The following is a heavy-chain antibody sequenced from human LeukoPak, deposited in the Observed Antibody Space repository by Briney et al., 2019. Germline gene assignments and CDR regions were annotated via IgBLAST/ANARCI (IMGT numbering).Heavy chain of an antibody. D-gene: IGHD3-3*01. V-gene: IGHV3-30*03. J-gene: IGHJ4*02. CDR3: ASETYYDFWSGYYTPNFDY. CDR1: GFTFSSYG. Sequence: SLRLSCAASGFTFSSYGMHWVRQAPGKGLEWVAVISYDGSNKYYADSVKGRFTISRDNSKNTLYLQMNSLRAEDTAVYYCASETYYDFWSGYYTPNFDYWGQGTLVTVSS. CDR2: ISYDGSNK.